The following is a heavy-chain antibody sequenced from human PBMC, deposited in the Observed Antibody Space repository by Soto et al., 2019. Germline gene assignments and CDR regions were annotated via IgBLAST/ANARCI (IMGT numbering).Heavy chain of an antibody. J-gene: IGHJ1*01. CDR3: AMDYGDRPEYFKH. CDR1: GYTFTSYG. D-gene: IGHD4-17*01. Sequence: QVQLVQSGPDLKRPGASMKFSCKASGYTFTSYGISGVRQAPGQGLEWMAWISPLKGRTQYSQKAQGRVTLSTDTSSNTAYMEMTTLRVDDTAVYYCAMDYGDRPEYFKHWGQGTLVTVS. CDR2: ISPLKGRT. V-gene: IGHV1-18*04.